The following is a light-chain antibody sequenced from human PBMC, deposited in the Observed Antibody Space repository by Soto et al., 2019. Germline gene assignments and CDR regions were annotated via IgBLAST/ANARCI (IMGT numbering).Light chain of an antibody. J-gene: IGKJ3*01. CDR3: QQYGSSPFT. CDR1: QSVSSSS. CDR2: GAS. Sequence: EIVLTQSPGTLSLSPGERATLSCRATQSVSSSSLAWYQQKPGQAPRLLIYGASSRATGIPDRFSGSGSGTDFTLTISRLEPEYFAVYYCQQYGSSPFTFGPGTTVDIK. V-gene: IGKV3-20*01.